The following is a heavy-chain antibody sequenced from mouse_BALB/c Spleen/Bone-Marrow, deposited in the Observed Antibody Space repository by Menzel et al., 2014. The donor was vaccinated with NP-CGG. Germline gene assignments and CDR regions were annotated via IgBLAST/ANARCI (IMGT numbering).Heavy chain of an antibody. D-gene: IGHD2-14*01. J-gene: IGHJ2*01. CDR2: IWAGGST. CDR1: GFSLTSYG. CDR3: ARVIRYESYFDY. V-gene: IGHV2-9*02. Sequence: QVQLQQPGPGLVAPSQSLSITCTVSGFSLTSYGVHWVRQPPGKGLEWLGVIWAGGSTNYNPALMSRLSISKDNSKSQVFLKMNSLQTDDTAMYYCARVIRYESYFDYWGQGTTLTVSS.